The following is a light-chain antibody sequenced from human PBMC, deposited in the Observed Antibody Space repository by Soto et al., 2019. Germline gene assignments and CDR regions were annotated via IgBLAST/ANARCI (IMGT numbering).Light chain of an antibody. V-gene: IGLV1-40*01. CDR3: RSYVSSLSVV. CDR2: GNT. CDR1: SSNIGAGYD. Sequence: QSVLTQPRSMSGAPGQRVTISCTGSSSNIGAGYDVHWYQQQPGRAPKLLIYGNTNRPSRVPDRFSGSKSGTAASLANTGLQSEDEADDYGRSYVSSLSVVFGGGSQLTVL. J-gene: IGLJ2*01.